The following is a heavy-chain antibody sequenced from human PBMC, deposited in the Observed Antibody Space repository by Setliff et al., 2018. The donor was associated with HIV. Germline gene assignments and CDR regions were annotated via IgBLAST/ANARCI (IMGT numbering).Heavy chain of an antibody. Sequence: GGSLRLSCAASGFTFSSYEMNWVRQAPGKGLEWLSYISSSGSTIYYADSVKGRFTVSRDNAKKSLYLQMNSLGAEDTAVYYCARSGGIGNYDWDVWGKGTTVTVSS. V-gene: IGHV3-48*03. J-gene: IGHJ6*03. D-gene: IGHD3-16*01. CDR1: GFTFSSYE. CDR3: ARSGGIGNYDWDV. CDR2: ISSSGSTI.